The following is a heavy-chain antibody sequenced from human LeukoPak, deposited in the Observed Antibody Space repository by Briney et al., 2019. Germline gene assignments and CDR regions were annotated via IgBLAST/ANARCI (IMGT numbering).Heavy chain of an antibody. J-gene: IGHJ4*02. D-gene: IGHD1-26*01. CDR1: GFTFSSYT. Sequence: PGGSQRLSCAASGFTFSSYTMTWVRQAPGKGLEWVSSISRSGDYIFYADSVRGRFTISRDNAKNSLYLQMTSLRAEDTAVYYCAKDRLVRGSDRHPLDYRGQGTLVTVSS. V-gene: IGHV3-21*01. CDR2: ISRSGDYI. CDR3: AKDRLVRGSDRHPLDY.